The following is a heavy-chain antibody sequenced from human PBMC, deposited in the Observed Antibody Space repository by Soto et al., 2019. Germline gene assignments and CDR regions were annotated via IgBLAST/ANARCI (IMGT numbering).Heavy chain of an antibody. CDR3: AKYVSQYYFYYYMDV. V-gene: IGHV3-23*01. CDR1: GFTFSNDA. J-gene: IGHJ6*03. CDR2: IIGNGVNT. Sequence: EVQLLESGGGLVQPGGSLRLFCGASGFTFSNDAMSWVRQAPGKGLEWGSAIIGNGVNTYHADSVKGRFTISRDNSKNTLYLQMNSLRAKDTAIYYGAKYVSQYYFYYYMDVWGEGSTVTVCS. D-gene: IGHD3-16*01.